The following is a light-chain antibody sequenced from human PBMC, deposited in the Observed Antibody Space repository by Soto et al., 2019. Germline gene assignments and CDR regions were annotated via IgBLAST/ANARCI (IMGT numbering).Light chain of an antibody. J-gene: IGKJ2*01. CDR3: QQYGSSPPYT. Sequence: EIVLTQSPGTLSLSPGERATLSCRASQSVSRSYLAWYQQKPGQAPRLLIYGASSRATSIPDRFSGSGSGTDVTLTISRLEPEDFAVYYCQQYGSSPPYTFGQGTKLEIK. CDR1: QSVSRSY. CDR2: GAS. V-gene: IGKV3-20*01.